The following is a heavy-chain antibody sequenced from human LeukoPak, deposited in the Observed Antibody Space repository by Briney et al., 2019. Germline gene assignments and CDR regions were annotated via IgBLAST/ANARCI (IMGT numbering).Heavy chain of an antibody. CDR2: ISGSGGST. Sequence: GGSLRLSCAASGSTFSSYAMSWVRQAPGKGLEWVSAISGSGGSTYYADSVKGRFTISRDNSKNTLYLQMNRLRAEDTAVYYRSKSTAAPFDYWGQGTLVTVSS. D-gene: IGHD6-13*01. J-gene: IGHJ4*02. V-gene: IGHV3-23*01. CDR1: GSTFSSYA. CDR3: SKSTAAPFDY.